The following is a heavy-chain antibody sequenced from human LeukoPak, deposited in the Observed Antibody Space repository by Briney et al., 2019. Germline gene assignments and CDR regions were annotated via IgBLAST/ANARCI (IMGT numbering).Heavy chain of an antibody. CDR2: IYYSGST. J-gene: IGHJ4*02. V-gene: IGHV4-59*01. D-gene: IGHD2-2*01. CDR3: ARDASQLHFDY. CDR1: GGSISSYY. Sequence: SETLSLTCTVSGGSISSYYWSWIRQPPGRGLEWIGYIYYSGSTNHNPSLKSRVTISVDTSKNQFSLKLSSVTAADTAVYYCARDASQLHFDYWGQGTLVTVSS.